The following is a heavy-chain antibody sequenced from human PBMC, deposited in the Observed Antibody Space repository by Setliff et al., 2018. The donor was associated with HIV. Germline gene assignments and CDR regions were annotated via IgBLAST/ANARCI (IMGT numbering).Heavy chain of an antibody. J-gene: IGHJ6*03. CDR1: GGRFSNYG. V-gene: IGHV1-69*13. Sequence: SVKVSCKASGGRFSNYGISWVRQAPGQGLEWMGGIIPIFGTTNYAQMFQGRVTMTADESTSTADMELSSLRSEDTAVYYCARAVVPTYYDVLTGYVYYMDVWGKGTTVTVSS. CDR3: ARAVVPTYYDVLTGYVYYMDV. CDR2: IIPIFGTT. D-gene: IGHD3-9*01.